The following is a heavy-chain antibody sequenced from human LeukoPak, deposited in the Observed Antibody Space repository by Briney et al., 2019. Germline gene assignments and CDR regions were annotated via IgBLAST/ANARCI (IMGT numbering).Heavy chain of an antibody. V-gene: IGHV4-4*08. D-gene: IGHD6-13*01. CDR1: GGSISTYY. J-gene: IGHJ4*02. CDR2: IHNSVT. Sequence: PSETLSLTCTVSGGSISTYYWTWIRQPPGKGLEWIGYIHNSVTNSKPSLKSRVTISVDTSKNQSSLKLSSVTAADTAVYYCAREGVAAAGKLDYWGQGTLVTVSS. CDR3: AREGVAAAGKLDY.